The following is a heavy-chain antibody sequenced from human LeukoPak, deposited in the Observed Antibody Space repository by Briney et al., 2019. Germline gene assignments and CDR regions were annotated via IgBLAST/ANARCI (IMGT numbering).Heavy chain of an antibody. V-gene: IGHV1-18*01. D-gene: IGHD5-18*01. CDR3: ARVPGIQLWFEFDY. CDR2: ISAYNGNT. Sequence: GASVKVSCKASGYTFTSYGISWVRQAPGQGLEWMGWISAYNGNTNYAQKLQGRVTMTTDTSTSTAYMELRSLRSDDTAVYYRARVPGIQLWFEFDYWGQGTLVTVSS. CDR1: GYTFTSYG. J-gene: IGHJ4*02.